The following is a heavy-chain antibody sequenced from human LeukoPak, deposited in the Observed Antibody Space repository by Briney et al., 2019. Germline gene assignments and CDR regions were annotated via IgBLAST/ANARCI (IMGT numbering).Heavy chain of an antibody. CDR2: ISGSGGST. V-gene: IGHV3-23*01. D-gene: IGHD6-19*01. CDR1: GFTFSSYA. CDR3: EKGYSSGWYFFDN. J-gene: IGHJ4*02. Sequence: GGSLRLSCAASGFTFSSYAMSWVRQAPGKGLEWVSAISGSGGSTHYADSVKGRFTISRDEAKNTLYMQMNSLRAEDTAVYYCEKGYSSGWYFFDNWGQGILVTVSS.